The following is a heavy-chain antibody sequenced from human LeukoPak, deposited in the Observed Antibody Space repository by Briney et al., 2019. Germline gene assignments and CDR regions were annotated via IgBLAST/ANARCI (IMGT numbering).Heavy chain of an antibody. CDR3: ARVGDGYNFAFDI. J-gene: IGHJ3*02. V-gene: IGHV3-53*01. CDR2: IYSGGST. CDR1: GLTVSSNY. Sequence: GGSLRLSCAASGLTVSSNYMSWVRQAPGKGLEWVSVIYSGGSTYYADSVKGRFTISRDNSKNTLYLQMNSLRAEDTAVYYCARVGDGYNFAFDIWGQGTMVTVSS. D-gene: IGHD5-24*01.